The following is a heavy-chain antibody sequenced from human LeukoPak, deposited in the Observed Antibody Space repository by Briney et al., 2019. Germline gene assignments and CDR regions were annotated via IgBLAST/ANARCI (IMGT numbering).Heavy chain of an antibody. Sequence: GGSLRLSCAASGFTFDDYAMHWVRQAPGKGLEWVSGISWNSGSIGYADSVKGRFTISRDNAKNSLYLQMNSLRAEDTALYYCAKALGVVPAAPFDYWGQGTLVTVSS. CDR3: AKALGVVPAAPFDY. D-gene: IGHD2-2*01. V-gene: IGHV3-9*01. CDR1: GFTFDDYA. J-gene: IGHJ4*02. CDR2: ISWNSGSI.